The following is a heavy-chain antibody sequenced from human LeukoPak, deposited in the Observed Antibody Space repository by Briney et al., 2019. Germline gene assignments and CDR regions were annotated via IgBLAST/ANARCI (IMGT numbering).Heavy chain of an antibody. Sequence: SETLSLTCTVSGGSISSSSYYWGWIRQPPGKGLEWIGSIYYSGSTYYNPSLQSRVTISVDTSKNQFSLKLSSVTAADTAVYYCTYDSSGYYFGYWGQGTLVTVSS. D-gene: IGHD3-22*01. CDR2: IYYSGST. J-gene: IGHJ4*02. V-gene: IGHV4-39*01. CDR3: TYDSSGYYFGY. CDR1: GGSISSSSYY.